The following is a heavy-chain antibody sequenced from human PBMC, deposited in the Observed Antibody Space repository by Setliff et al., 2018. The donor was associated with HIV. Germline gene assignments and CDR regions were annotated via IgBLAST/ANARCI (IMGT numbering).Heavy chain of an antibody. D-gene: IGHD3-22*01. CDR3: ARGYYDSNVYYFPGY. J-gene: IGHJ4*02. Sequence: SETLSLTCAACGESFSGHHYSWIRQSPGKGLEWIGKINHSGNINYNPSLKSRVTISVDTSKNQFSLKLSSVTAADTAIYYCARGYYDSNVYYFPGYWGQGTLVTVSS. V-gene: IGHV4-34*01. CDR1: GESFSGHH. CDR2: INHSGNI.